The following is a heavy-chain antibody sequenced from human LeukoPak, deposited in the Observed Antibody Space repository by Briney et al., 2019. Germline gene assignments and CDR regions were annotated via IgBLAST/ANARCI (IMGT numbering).Heavy chain of an antibody. D-gene: IGHD6-13*01. CDR1: GFTFSNYE. CDR3: ARDLLVHDY. J-gene: IGHJ4*02. CDR2: ISSRGRII. V-gene: IGHV3-48*03. Sequence: PGGSLLLSCAASGFTFSNYEMNGVRQAPGKGVEWVSYISSRGRIIYHADSVKGRFTISRDNAKNSLYLQMNSLRAEDTAVYYCARDLLVHDYWGQGTLVTVSS.